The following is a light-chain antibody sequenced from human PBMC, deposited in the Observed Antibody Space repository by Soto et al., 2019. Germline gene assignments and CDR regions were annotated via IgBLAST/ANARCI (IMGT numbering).Light chain of an antibody. CDR2: KVT. CDR3: SSYTNINTRACV. J-gene: IGLJ1*01. CDR1: SGDIGSYNR. Sequence: QSALTQPASVSGSPGQSITISCTGTSGDIGSYNRVSWYQQHPGKAPKLIIYKVTDRPSGVSNRFSGSKSGNTASLTISELQAEDEAEYYCSSYTNINTRACVFGTGTKVTVL. V-gene: IGLV2-14*01.